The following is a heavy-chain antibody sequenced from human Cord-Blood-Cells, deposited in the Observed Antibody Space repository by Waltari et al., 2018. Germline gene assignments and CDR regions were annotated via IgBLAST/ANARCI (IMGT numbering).Heavy chain of an antibody. V-gene: IGHV4-39*07. Sequence: QLQLQESGPGLVTPSEPLSLTRTVPGGSISSRSYYWGWIRQPPGKGLEWIGSIYYSGSTYYNPSLKSRVTISVDTSKNQFSLKLSSVTAADTAVYYCARRGGVGATDYWGQGTLVTVSS. J-gene: IGHJ4*02. D-gene: IGHD1-26*01. CDR1: GGSISSRSYY. CDR2: IYYSGST. CDR3: ARRGGVGATDY.